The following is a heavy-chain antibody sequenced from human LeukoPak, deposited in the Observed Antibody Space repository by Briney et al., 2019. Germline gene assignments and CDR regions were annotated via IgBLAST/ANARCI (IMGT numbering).Heavy chain of an antibody. CDR2: IIPIFGTA. V-gene: IGHV1-69*13. Sequence: ASVKVSCKASGGTLSSYAISWVRQAPGQGLEWMGGIIPIFGTANYAQKFQGRVTITADESTSTAYMELSSLRSEDTAVYYCARASRHCGGDCSHPPRTRYYYMDVWGKGTTVTVSS. CDR3: ARASRHCGGDCSHPPRTRYYYMDV. CDR1: GGTLSSYA. J-gene: IGHJ6*03. D-gene: IGHD2-21*01.